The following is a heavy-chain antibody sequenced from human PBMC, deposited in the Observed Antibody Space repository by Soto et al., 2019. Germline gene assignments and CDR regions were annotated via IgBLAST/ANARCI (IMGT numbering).Heavy chain of an antibody. J-gene: IGHJ4*02. V-gene: IGHV1-46*01. CDR2: INASGSST. Sequence: ASVKVSCKASGYTFTSYYMHWVRQAPGQGLEWMGIINASGSSTSYEQKFQGRVTMARDTSTSTVYMELSSLRSEDTAVYYCARDQGYGGNHLFYWGKGTLVNVSS. D-gene: IGHD4-17*01. CDR3: ARDQGYGGNHLFY. CDR1: GYTFTSYY.